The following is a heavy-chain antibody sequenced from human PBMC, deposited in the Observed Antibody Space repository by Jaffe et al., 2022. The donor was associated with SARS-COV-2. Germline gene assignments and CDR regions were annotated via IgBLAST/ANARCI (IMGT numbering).Heavy chain of an antibody. J-gene: IGHJ4*02. CDR1: GFTFSSYA. Sequence: EVQLLDSGGGLVQPGGSLRLSCVVSGFTFSSYAMSWVRQAPGKGLEWVSAISGNDGSTYYADSVKGRFTISRDNSKNTLYLQMNSLRAEDTAIYYCAKDRVVRGVMGGFDYWGQGTLVTVSS. D-gene: IGHD3-10*01. CDR2: ISGNDGST. CDR3: AKDRVVRGVMGGFDY. V-gene: IGHV3-23*01.